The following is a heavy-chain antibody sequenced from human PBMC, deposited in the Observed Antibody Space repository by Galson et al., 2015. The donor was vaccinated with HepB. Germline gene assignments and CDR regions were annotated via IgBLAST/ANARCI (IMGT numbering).Heavy chain of an antibody. CDR2: IKSKTDGGST. D-gene: IGHD3-22*01. CDR3: TADSFDDSSGYYRWGS. CDR1: GFTFSNAW. Sequence: SLRLSCAASGFTFSNAWMSWVRQAPGKGLEWVGRIKSKTDGGSTDYAAPVKSRFTISRDDSKKTLYLQMNSRENEDTAVYYCTADSFDDSSGYYRWGSWGQGTLVTVSS. V-gene: IGHV3-15*01. J-gene: IGHJ5*02.